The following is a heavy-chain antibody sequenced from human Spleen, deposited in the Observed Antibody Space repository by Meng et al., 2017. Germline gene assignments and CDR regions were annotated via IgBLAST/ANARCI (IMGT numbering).Heavy chain of an antibody. CDR2: IYYSGNT. CDR3: AREFLTGYIDY. Sequence: SETLSLTCTVSGDSISSYYWNWIRQPPGKGLEWIGYIYYSGNTNYNPSLKSRVTISVDTSKNQFSLKLSSVTAADTAVYYCAREFLTGYIDYWGQGTLVTVSS. J-gene: IGHJ4*02. V-gene: IGHV4-59*01. CDR1: GDSISSYY. D-gene: IGHD3-9*01.